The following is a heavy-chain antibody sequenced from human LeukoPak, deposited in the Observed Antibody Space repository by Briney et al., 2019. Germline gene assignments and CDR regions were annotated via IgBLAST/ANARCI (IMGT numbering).Heavy chain of an antibody. CDR1: GFTFISYE. J-gene: IGHJ2*01. CDR2: ISTSGGTT. V-gene: IGHV3-48*03. D-gene: IGHD4-17*01. Sequence: GGSLRLSCAASGFTFISYEMNWVRQAPGKGLEWVSHISTSGGTTYYADSVKGRFTISRDNAKNSLYLQMNSLRAEDTAVYYCAKDVTTVAWYFDLWGRGTLVTVSS. CDR3: AKDVTTVAWYFDL.